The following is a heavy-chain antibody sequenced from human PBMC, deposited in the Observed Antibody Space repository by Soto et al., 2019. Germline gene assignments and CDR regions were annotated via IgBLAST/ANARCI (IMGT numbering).Heavy chain of an antibody. CDR2: INSDGSST. CDR3: ATDGPGKQSLVGYYFDY. CDR1: GFTFSSYW. J-gene: IGHJ4*02. Sequence: GGSLRLSCAASGFTFSSYWMHWVRQAPGKGLVWVSRINSDGSSTSYADSVKGRFTISRDNAKNTLYLQMNSLRAEDTAVYYCATDGPGKQSLVGYYFDYWGQGTLVTVS. D-gene: IGHD6-19*01. V-gene: IGHV3-74*01.